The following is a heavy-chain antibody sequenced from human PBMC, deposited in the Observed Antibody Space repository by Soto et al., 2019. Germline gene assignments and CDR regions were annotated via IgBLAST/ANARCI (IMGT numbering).Heavy chain of an antibody. Sequence: ASMKVSCKASGYTFTSYGISWERQAPGQGLEWMGWISAYNGKTNYAQKLQGRVTMTTDTSTSTAYMELRSLRSDDTAVYYCASPTYYDFWSGYYYFDYWGQGTLVTVSS. CDR2: ISAYNGKT. J-gene: IGHJ4*02. CDR3: ASPTYYDFWSGYYYFDY. CDR1: GYTFTSYG. V-gene: IGHV1-18*01. D-gene: IGHD3-3*01.